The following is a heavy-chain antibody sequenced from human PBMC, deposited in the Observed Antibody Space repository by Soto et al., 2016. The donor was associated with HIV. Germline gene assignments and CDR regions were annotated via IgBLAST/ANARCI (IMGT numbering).Heavy chain of an antibody. V-gene: IGHV1-69*01. Sequence: QVQLVQSGAEVRKPGSSVKISCKAHGINFNNYAFSWVRQAPGQGLEWMGGVIPIFGTSISAQKFQGRVTITAAGSTSTVYMALSSLTSDDTAVYYCARKPRVTMMLDYWGQGTLVTVSS. J-gene: IGHJ4*02. D-gene: IGHD3-22*01. CDR1: GINFNNYA. CDR2: VIPIFGTS. CDR3: ARKPRVTMMLDY.